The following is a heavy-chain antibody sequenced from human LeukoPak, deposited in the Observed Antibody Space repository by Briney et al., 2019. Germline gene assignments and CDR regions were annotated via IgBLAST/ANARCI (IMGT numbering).Heavy chain of an antibody. J-gene: IGHJ6*02. V-gene: IGHV1-18*01. CDR2: ISAYNGNT. Sequence: GASVKVSCKASGYTFTSYGISWVRQAPGQGLEWMGWISAYNGNTNYAQKLQGRVTMTTDTSTSTAYMELRSLRSGDTAVYYCARSEKWVRGVSFEGVAPNYYYYYGMDVWGQGTTVTVSS. CDR1: GYTFTSYG. CDR3: ARSEKWVRGVSFEGVAPNYYYYYGMDV. D-gene: IGHD3-10*01.